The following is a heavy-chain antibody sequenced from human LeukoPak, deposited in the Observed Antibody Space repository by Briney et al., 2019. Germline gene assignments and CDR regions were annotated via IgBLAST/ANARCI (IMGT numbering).Heavy chain of an antibody. CDR2: ISSSSSYI. V-gene: IGHV3-21*01. D-gene: IGHD5-18*01. CDR1: GFTFSSYT. Sequence: GGSPRPPCSASGFTFSSYTMNWVRQGPGPGVEWVSCISSSSSYIYYADSVKGRFTISRDNAKNSLDLQVNSLRAEDRAVYYCARGEDSYGPLDYYYYMDVWGKGTTVTVSS. J-gene: IGHJ6*03. CDR3: ARGEDSYGPLDYYYYMDV.